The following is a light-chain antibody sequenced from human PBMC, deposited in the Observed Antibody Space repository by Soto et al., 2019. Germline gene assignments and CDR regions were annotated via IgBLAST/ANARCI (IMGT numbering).Light chain of an antibody. J-gene: IGKJ1*01. CDR3: LHYNNWPPT. CDR1: QSVGNY. V-gene: IGKV3-15*01. CDR2: GAS. Sequence: EIVMTQSPGTLSVSPGERATLSCRASQSVGNYLAWYQQKPGQAPSLLIYGASTRATGIPARFSGSGSGTDFTLTNTSLQSEYFAIYSCLHYNNWPPTFGQGTK.